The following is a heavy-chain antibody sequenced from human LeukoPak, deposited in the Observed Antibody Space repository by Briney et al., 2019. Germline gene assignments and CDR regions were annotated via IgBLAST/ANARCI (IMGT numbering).Heavy chain of an antibody. J-gene: IGHJ5*02. CDR2: INPNSGGT. D-gene: IGHD6-19*01. CDR3: ARAGPRIAVAGTSRWFDP. Sequence: GASVKVSCKASGYTFTGYYMRWVRQAPGQGLEWMGWINPNSGGTNYAQKFQGRVTMTRDTSISTAYMELSRLRSDDTAVYYCARAGPRIAVAGTSRWFDPWGQGTLVTVSS. CDR1: GYTFTGYY. V-gene: IGHV1-2*02.